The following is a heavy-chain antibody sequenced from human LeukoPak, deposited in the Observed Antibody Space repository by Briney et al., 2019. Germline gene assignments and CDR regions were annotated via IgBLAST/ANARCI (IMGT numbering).Heavy chain of an antibody. J-gene: IGHJ4*02. CDR3: AKDGSIAAAGYFDF. V-gene: IGHV3-30*18. CDR2: ISHDGSNR. Sequence: PGRSLRLSCAASGFTFNYYVMHWVRQAPGKGLEWVSFISHDGSNRYYADSVKGRFTISRDNSKNTLFLQMNSLRPEDTAVYYCAKDGSIAAAGYFDFWGLGTLVTVSS. D-gene: IGHD6-25*01. CDR1: GFTFNYYV.